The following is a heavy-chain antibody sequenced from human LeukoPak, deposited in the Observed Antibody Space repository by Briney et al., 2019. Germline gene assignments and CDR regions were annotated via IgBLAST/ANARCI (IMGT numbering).Heavy chain of an antibody. Sequence: GGSLRLSCAASGFTFSSFAMHWVRQAPGRGLEWVAAISYHGSNTYYADSVKGRFTISRDNSKNTLYLQMNSLRAEDTAVYYCANSTFDYWGQGTLVTVSS. CDR3: ANSTFDY. CDR1: GFTFSSFA. V-gene: IGHV3-30*04. CDR2: ISYHGSNT. J-gene: IGHJ4*02. D-gene: IGHD2/OR15-2a*01.